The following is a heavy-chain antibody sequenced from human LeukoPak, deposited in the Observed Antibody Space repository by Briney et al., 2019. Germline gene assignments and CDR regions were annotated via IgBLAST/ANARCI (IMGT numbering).Heavy chain of an antibody. CDR1: GYTLTALS. CDR2: FDPEDGET. D-gene: IGHD3-22*01. Sequence: GASVKVSCKVSGYTLTALSIHWVRLAPGKRLAWMGGFDPEDGETIYAQKFQGRVTMTEDTSTYTANMELSSLRSDDTAVYYCATGGTYYYANTSYHTFDYWGQGTLLTVSS. J-gene: IGHJ4*02. CDR3: ATGGTYYYANTSYHTFDY. V-gene: IGHV1-24*01.